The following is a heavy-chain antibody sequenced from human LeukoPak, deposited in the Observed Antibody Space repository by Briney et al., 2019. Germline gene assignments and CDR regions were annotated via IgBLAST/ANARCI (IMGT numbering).Heavy chain of an antibody. CDR1: GGTFSSYA. V-gene: IGHV1-69*01. D-gene: IGHD6-25*01. CDR3: ARDSAATIRGRFDP. J-gene: IGHJ5*02. CDR2: IIPILGTA. Sequence: SVKVSCKASGGTFSSYAISWVRQAPGQGLEWMGGIIPILGTANYAQKFQGRVTITADESTSTAYMELSSLRSEDTAVYYCARDSAATIRGRFDPWGQGTLVTVSS.